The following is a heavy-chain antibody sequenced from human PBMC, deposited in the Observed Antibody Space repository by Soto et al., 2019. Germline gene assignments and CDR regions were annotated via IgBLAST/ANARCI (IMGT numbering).Heavy chain of an antibody. CDR1: GGSISSYY. V-gene: IGHV4-59*08. D-gene: IGHD3-10*01. Sequence: SETLSLTCTVSGGSISSYYWSWIRQPPGKGLEWIGYIYYSGSTNYNPSLKSRVTISVDTSKNRFSLKLSSVTAADTAVYYCARRGGSGSNYYYYSYMDVWGKGTTVTVSS. CDR3: ARRGGSGSNYYYYSYMDV. CDR2: IYYSGST. J-gene: IGHJ6*03.